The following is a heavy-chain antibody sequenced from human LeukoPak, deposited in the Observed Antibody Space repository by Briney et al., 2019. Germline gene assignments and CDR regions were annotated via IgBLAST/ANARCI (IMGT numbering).Heavy chain of an antibody. V-gene: IGHV4-38-2*01. CDR3: ARGVGANDY. CDR2: IYHSGST. D-gene: IGHD1-26*01. J-gene: IGHJ4*02. CDR1: GYSISSGYY. Sequence: SETLSLTXAVSGYSISSGYYWGWIRQPPGKGLEWIGSIYHSGSTYYNPSLKSRVTISVDTSKNQFSLKLSSVTAADTAVYYCARGVGANDYWGQGTLVTVSS.